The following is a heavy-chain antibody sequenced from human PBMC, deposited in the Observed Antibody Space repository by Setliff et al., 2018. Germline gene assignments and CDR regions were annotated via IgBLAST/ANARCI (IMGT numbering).Heavy chain of an antibody. CDR1: GYTFTTYA. D-gene: IGHD2-2*01. CDR2: IITNTGKT. V-gene: IGHV1-18*01. Sequence: ASVKVSCKASGYTFTTYAMGWMRQAPGQGLEWMGMIITNTGKTSYPKKFQGRVTMTTDTYTGTGYMELRSLTSDDTAVYFCARFGGSCSSSSCYASDLWGQGTMVTISS. J-gene: IGHJ3*01. CDR3: ARFGGSCSSSSCYASDL.